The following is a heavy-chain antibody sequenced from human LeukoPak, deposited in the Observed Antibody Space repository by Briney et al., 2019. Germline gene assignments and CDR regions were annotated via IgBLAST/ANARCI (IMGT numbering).Heavy chain of an antibody. J-gene: IGHJ6*02. CDR1: GFTFSNYW. V-gene: IGHV3-7*01. CDR3: AREMNSSSWYFTDYYYYYGMDV. Sequence: GGSLRLSCVASGFTFSNYWMSWVRQAPGKGLEWVANIRKDGSDKYYVDSVKGRFTISRDNAKNSLYLQMNSLRAEDTAVYYCAREMNSSSWYFTDYYYYYGMDVWGQGTTVTVSS. CDR2: IRKDGSDK. D-gene: IGHD6-13*01.